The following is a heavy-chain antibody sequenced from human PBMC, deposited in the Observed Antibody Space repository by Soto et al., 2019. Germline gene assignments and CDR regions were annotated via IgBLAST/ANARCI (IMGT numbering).Heavy chain of an antibody. V-gene: IGHV5-51*01. CDR2: IYPGDSDT. CDR3: ARDVEKRNFYEFWSGSLH. J-gene: IGHJ4*02. CDR1: GYSFTSYW. D-gene: IGHD3-3*01. Sequence: PGESLKISCEGSGYSFTSYWIGWVRQMPGKGLEWMGIIYPGDSDTRYSPSFQRQVIISADKSITTAYLQWSSLRAEDTAVYYCARDVEKRNFYEFWSGSLHWGRGTLVTVSS.